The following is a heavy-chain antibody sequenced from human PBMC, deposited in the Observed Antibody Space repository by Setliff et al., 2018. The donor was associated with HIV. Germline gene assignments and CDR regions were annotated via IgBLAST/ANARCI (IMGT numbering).Heavy chain of an antibody. CDR2: IYYRGNT. CDR3: ARAKFYYGSNSLYYFDY. D-gene: IGHD3-10*01. V-gene: IGHV4-39*01. Sequence: PSETLSLTCNVSGGSIRSSSYYWGWIRQPPGEGLEWIGSIYYRGNTYYNPSLKSRVTISVDTSKNQFSLKLNSVTATDTALYYCARAKFYYGSNSLYYFDYWGKGMLVTVSS. CDR1: GGSIRSSSYY. J-gene: IGHJ4*02.